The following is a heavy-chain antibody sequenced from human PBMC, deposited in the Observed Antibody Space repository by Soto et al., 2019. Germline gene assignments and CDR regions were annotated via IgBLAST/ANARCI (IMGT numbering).Heavy chain of an antibody. D-gene: IGHD6-19*01. CDR2: ISGSGGNT. Sequence: EVQLLESGGGLVQPGGSLRLSCAASGFTFSSYAMSWVRQAPGKGLEWVSTISGSGGNTYYADSVKGRFTIFRDNSKNTLYLQMNSLRAEDTAVYYCAKARAVAGTALNSWGQGTLVTVSS. CDR1: GFTFSSYA. CDR3: AKARAVAGTALNS. J-gene: IGHJ4*02. V-gene: IGHV3-23*01.